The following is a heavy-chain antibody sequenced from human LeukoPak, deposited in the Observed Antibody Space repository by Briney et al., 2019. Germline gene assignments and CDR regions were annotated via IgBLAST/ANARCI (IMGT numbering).Heavy chain of an antibody. J-gene: IGHJ6*03. V-gene: IGHV3-23*01. Sequence: GALRLSCAASGITFSSYGMSWVRQAPGKGLEWVSSISSTGGTTYYADSVKGRFTISRDNSKNTLYLQMNSLRAEDTAVYYCARDRRGVAAAGTYYYYYMDVWGKGTTVTVSS. CDR1: GITFSSYG. CDR3: ARDRRGVAAAGTYYYYYMDV. CDR2: ISSTGGTT. D-gene: IGHD6-13*01.